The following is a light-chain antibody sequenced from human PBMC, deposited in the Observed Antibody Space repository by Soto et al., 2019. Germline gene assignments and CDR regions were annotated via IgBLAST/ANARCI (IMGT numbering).Light chain of an antibody. J-gene: IGKJ2*01. CDR3: MQALQTPYT. CDR1: QSLLHSNGYNY. CDR2: LGS. V-gene: IGKV2-28*01. Sequence: DIVMTQSPLSLPVTPGEPASISCRSSQSLLHSNGYNYLDWYLQKPGQSPQLLIYLGSNRASGVPDRFSGSGSGTDFTLKICRMEAEDVGVYYCMQALQTPYTFGQGTKLEIK.